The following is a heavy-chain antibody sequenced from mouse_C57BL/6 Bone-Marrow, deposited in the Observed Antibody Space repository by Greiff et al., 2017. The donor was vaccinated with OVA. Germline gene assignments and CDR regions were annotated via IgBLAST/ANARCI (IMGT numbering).Heavy chain of an antibody. Sequence: EVKLVESGGGLVQPGESLKLSCESNEYEFPSHDMSWVRKTPEKRLELVAAINSDGGSTYYPDTMERRFIISRDNTKTTLYLQLSSLRSEDTALYYCAKHHYDYDVVEYWGQGTTLTVSS. V-gene: IGHV5-2*01. CDR3: AKHHYDYDVVEY. CDR2: INSDGGST. D-gene: IGHD2-4*01. CDR1: EYEFPSHD. J-gene: IGHJ2*01.